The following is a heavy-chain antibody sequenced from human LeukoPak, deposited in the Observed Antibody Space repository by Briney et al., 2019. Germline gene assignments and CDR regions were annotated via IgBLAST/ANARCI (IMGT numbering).Heavy chain of an antibody. D-gene: IGHD3-10*01. CDR1: GVSISSYY. J-gene: IGHJ5*02. V-gene: IGHV4-4*07. Sequence: PSETLSLTCTVSGVSISSYYWSWLRQPAGKGLEGIGRIYTSGSTNYNPSLKSRVTMSVDTSKNQFSLKLSSVTAADTAVYYCARERIGELFLNWFDPWGQGTLVTVSS. CDR3: ARERIGELFLNWFDP. CDR2: IYTSGST.